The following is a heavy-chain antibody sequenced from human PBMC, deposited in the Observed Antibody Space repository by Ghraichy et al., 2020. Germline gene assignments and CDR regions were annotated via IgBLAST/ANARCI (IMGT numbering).Heavy chain of an antibody. D-gene: IGHD4-17*01. J-gene: IGHJ6*02. Sequence: SETLSLTCTVSGGSISSYYWSWIRQPAGKGLEWIGRIYTSGSTNYNPSLKSRVTMSVDTSKNQFSLKLSSVTAADTAVYYCARDVTVTTYNIYYYYGMDVWGQGTTVTVSS. CDR2: IYTSGST. CDR1: GGSISSYY. V-gene: IGHV4-4*07. CDR3: ARDVTVTTYNIYYYYGMDV.